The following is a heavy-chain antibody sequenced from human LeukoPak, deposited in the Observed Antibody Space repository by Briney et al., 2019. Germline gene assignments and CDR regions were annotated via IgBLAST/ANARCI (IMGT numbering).Heavy chain of an antibody. CDR3: ARASDGSGSYYKNWFDP. Sequence: ASVKVSCKASGYTFTSYDINWVRQATGQGLEWMGWMNPNSGNTGYAQKFQGRVTMTRNTSISTAYMELSSLRSEDTAVYYCARASDGSGSYYKNWFDPWGQGTLVTVSS. D-gene: IGHD3-10*01. CDR1: GYTFTSYD. J-gene: IGHJ5*02. CDR2: MNPNSGNT. V-gene: IGHV1-8*01.